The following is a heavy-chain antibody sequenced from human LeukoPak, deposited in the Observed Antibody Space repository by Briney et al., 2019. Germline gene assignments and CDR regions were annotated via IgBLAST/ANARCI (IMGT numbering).Heavy chain of an antibody. CDR3: ARGGFDAFDI. CDR2: ISSSSSYI. V-gene: IGHV3-21*01. Sequence: GGSLRLSCAASGFTFSSYSMNWVRQAPGKGLGWVSSISSSSSYIYYADSVKGRFTISRDNAKNSLHLQMNSLRDEDTAVYYCARGGFDAFDIWGQGTMVTVSS. CDR1: GFTFSSYS. J-gene: IGHJ3*02. D-gene: IGHD3-16*01.